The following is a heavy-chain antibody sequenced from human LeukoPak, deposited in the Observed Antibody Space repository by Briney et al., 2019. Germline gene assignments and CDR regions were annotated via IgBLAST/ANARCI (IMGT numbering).Heavy chain of an antibody. D-gene: IGHD3-10*01. J-gene: IGHJ4*02. Sequence: PSETLSLTCTVSGGSVGSDSHCWSWIRQTPGKGLEWIGWIYHTGSANYNPSLKSRVTISVDTSKNQFFLKLNSVTAADTAVYYCARGRGLWGQGTLVTVSS. CDR1: GGSVGSDSHC. CDR2: IYHTGSA. V-gene: IGHV4-61*01. CDR3: ARGRGL.